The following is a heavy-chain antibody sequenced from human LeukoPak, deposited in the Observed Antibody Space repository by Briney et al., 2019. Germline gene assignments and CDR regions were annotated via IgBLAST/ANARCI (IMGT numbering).Heavy chain of an antibody. D-gene: IGHD1-26*01. J-gene: IGHJ1*01. CDR3: ARGGLSGSYYDYFHH. Sequence: ASVKVSCKASGYTFTGYYMNWVRQAPGQGLEWMGWINPNSGATNYAQKFQGRVTMTRDTSISTAYMELSRLRSDDTAVFYCARGGLSGSYYDYFHHWGPGTLVTVSS. CDR2: INPNSGAT. V-gene: IGHV1-2*02. CDR1: GYTFTGYY.